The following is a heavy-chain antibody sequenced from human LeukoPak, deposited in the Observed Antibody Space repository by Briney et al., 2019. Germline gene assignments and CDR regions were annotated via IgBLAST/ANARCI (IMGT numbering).Heavy chain of an antibody. D-gene: IGHD6-13*01. Sequence: SQTLSLTCAVSGGSISSGGYSWSWLRQPPGTGLEWIGKINHSGSTNYNPSLKSRVTISVDTSKNQFSLKLSSVTAADTAVYYCARGGYGIAAAGTRGAHLYNWFDPWGQGTLVTVSS. V-gene: IGHV4-30-2*01. J-gene: IGHJ5*02. CDR1: GGSISSGGYS. CDR2: INHSGST. CDR3: ARGGYGIAAAGTRGAHLYNWFDP.